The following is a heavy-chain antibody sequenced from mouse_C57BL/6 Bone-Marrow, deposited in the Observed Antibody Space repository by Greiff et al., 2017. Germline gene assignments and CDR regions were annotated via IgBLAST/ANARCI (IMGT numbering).Heavy chain of an antibody. CDR1: GFTFSDFY. D-gene: IGHD1-1*01. V-gene: IGHV7-1*01. CDR3: ARDDNGSSWFAY. Sequence: EVMLVESGGGLVQSGRSLRLSCATSGFTFSDFYMEWVRQAPGKGLEWIAASRNKANDYTTEYSASVKGRFIVSRDTSQSILYLQMNALRAEDTAIYYCARDDNGSSWFAYWGQGTLVTVSA. CDR2: SRNKANDYTT. J-gene: IGHJ3*01.